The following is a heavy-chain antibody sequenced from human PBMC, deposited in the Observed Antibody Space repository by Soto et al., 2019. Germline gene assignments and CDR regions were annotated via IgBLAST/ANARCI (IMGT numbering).Heavy chain of an antibody. J-gene: IGHJ6*02. CDR2: ISSSSSTI. CDR3: ARDYSGSLLPSCGMDV. D-gene: IGHD5-12*01. V-gene: IGHV3-48*02. CDR1: GFTFSSYS. Sequence: EVQLVESGGGLVQPGGSLRLSCAASGFTFSSYSMNWVRQAPGKGLEWVSYISSSSSTIYYADSVKGRFTISRDNAKNSLYLQMNSLRDEDTAVYYCARDYSGSLLPSCGMDVWGQGTTVTVSS.